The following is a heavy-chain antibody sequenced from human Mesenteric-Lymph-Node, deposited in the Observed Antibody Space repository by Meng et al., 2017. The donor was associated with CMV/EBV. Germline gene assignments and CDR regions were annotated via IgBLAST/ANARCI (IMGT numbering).Heavy chain of an antibody. CDR2: VCYSRST. CDR1: RGSTSGGGYC. Sequence: TVSRGSTSGGGYCWSWIRQQQGQGLEWIGYVCYSRSTYYDPSLKSRVTISVDTSKNQFSMKLSSVTAAETAVYYCARGGSNYDRSDYWGQGTLVTVSS. V-gene: IGHV4-31*02. D-gene: IGHD4-11*01. J-gene: IGHJ4*02. CDR3: ARGGSNYDRSDY.